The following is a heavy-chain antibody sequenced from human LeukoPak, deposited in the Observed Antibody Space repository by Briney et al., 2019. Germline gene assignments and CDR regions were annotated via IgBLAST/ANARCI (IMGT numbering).Heavy chain of an antibody. Sequence: GGSLRPSCAASGFTFSSYAMSWVRQAPGKGLEWVSAISGSGGSTYYADSVKGRFTLSRDNSKNTLYLQMNSLRAEDTAVYYCAKGGGYCSSTSCYRAFDYWGQGTLVTVSS. CDR2: ISGSGGST. CDR1: GFTFSSYA. CDR3: AKGGGYCSSTSCYRAFDY. J-gene: IGHJ4*02. V-gene: IGHV3-23*01. D-gene: IGHD2-2*01.